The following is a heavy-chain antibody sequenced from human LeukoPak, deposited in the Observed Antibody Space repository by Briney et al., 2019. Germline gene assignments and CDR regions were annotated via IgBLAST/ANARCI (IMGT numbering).Heavy chain of an antibody. CDR3: ARALQLVSTMLFDP. Sequence: PGGSLRLSCAASGFTFSSYSMNWARQAPGKGLEWVSSISSSSSYIYYADSVKGRFTISRDNAKNSLYLQMNSLRAEDTAVYYCARALQLVSTMLFDPWGQGTLVTVSS. CDR1: GFTFSSYS. CDR2: ISSSSSYI. V-gene: IGHV3-21*03. J-gene: IGHJ5*02. D-gene: IGHD6-13*01.